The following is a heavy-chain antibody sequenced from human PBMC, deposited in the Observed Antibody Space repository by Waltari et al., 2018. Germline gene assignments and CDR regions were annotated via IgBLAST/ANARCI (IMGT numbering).Heavy chain of an antibody. J-gene: IGHJ4*02. D-gene: IGHD2-21*01. CDR3: TTDRFHPPYCGGDCPG. CDR2: IKSKTDGGQT. V-gene: IGHV3-15*01. Sequence: EVQLVESGGGLVKPGGSLRLSCAASGFTFSNAWMSWVRQAPGKGLEWVGRIKSKTDGGQTDYPAPVKGRFTISRYDSKNTLYLQMNSLKTEDTAVYYCTTDRFHPPYCGGDCPGWGQGTLVTVSS. CDR1: GFTFSNAW.